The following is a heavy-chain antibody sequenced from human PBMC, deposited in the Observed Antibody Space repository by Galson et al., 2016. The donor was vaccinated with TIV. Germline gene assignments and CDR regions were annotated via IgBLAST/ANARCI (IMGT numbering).Heavy chain of an antibody. D-gene: IGHD3-22*01. CDR3: ARQRLTMISRFES. CDR1: GDSITSTYYY. CDR2: LYYSGST. J-gene: IGHJ4*02. V-gene: IGHV4-39*01. Sequence: ETLSLTCSVSGDSITSTYYYWGWIRQPPGKGLEWIGSLYYSGSTYYNPSLKRRVTISVDTSKNQFSLSLRSVTAADTAVFYCARQRLTMISRFESWGQGTQVTVSS.